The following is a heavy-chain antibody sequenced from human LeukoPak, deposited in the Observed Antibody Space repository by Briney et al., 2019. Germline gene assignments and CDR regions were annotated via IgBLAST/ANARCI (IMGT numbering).Heavy chain of an antibody. J-gene: IGHJ3*02. V-gene: IGHV4-34*01. Sequence: SETLSLTCAVYGGSFSGYYWSWIRQPPGKGLEWIGEINHSGSTNYNPSLKSRVTISVDTSKNQFSLKLSSVTAADTAVYYCASSPYSGSYRAEVGAFDIWGQGTMVAVSS. CDR2: INHSGST. D-gene: IGHD1-26*01. CDR1: GGSFSGYY. CDR3: ASSPYSGSYRAEVGAFDI.